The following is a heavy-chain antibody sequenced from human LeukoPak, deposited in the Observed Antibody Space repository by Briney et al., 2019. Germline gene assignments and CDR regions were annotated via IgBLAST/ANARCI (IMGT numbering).Heavy chain of an antibody. CDR2: ISWNSGSI. Sequence: PGGSLRLYCAASGFTFDDYAMHWVRQAPGKGLEWVSGISWNSGSIGYADSVKGRFTISRDNAKHSLYLQMNSLRAEDTALYYCAKDIVGSGYSYGPFDYWGQGTLVTVSS. D-gene: IGHD5-18*01. V-gene: IGHV3-9*01. J-gene: IGHJ4*02. CDR3: AKDIVGSGYSYGPFDY. CDR1: GFTFDDYA.